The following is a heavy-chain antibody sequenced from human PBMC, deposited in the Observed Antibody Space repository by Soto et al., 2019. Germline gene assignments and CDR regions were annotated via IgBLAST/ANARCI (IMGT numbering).Heavy chain of an antibody. CDR1: GGSFSGYY. D-gene: IGHD3-22*01. V-gene: IGHV4-34*01. CDR2: INHSGST. CDR3: ARAPVDSSGVYFQH. J-gene: IGHJ1*01. Sequence: PSETLSLTCSVYGGSFSGYYWSWIRQPPGKGLEWIGEINHSGSTNYNPSLKSRVTISVDTSKNQFSLKLSSVTAADTAVYYCARAPVDSSGVYFQHWGQGTLVTVSS.